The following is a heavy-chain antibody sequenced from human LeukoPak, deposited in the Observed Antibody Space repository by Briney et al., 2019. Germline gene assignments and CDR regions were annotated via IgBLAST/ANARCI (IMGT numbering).Heavy chain of an antibody. J-gene: IGHJ4*02. D-gene: IGHD4-17*01. V-gene: IGHV3-53*01. CDR1: GFTVSSNS. CDR2: IYSGGNA. Sequence: GGSLRLSCTVSGFTVSSNSMSWVRQAPGKGLEWVSFIYSGGNAHYSDSVKGRFTISRDNSRNTLYLQMNSLRAEDTAVYYCARRAGEYSHPYDYWGQGTLVTVSS. CDR3: ARRAGEYSHPYDY.